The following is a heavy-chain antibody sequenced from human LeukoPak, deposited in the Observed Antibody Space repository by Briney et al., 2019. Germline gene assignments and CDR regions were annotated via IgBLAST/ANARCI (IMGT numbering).Heavy chain of an antibody. J-gene: IGHJ4*02. CDR1: GGSISTYY. CDR3: ARSYGSGNYFDY. D-gene: IGHD3-10*01. V-gene: IGHV4-59*01. CDR2: IYYSGSA. Sequence: PSGTLSLTCTVSGGSISTYYWSWIRRPPGKGLEWIGYIYYSGSAKYNPSLKSRVTISVDTSKNQFSLKLSSVTAADTAVYYCARSYGSGNYFDYWGQGTLVTVSS.